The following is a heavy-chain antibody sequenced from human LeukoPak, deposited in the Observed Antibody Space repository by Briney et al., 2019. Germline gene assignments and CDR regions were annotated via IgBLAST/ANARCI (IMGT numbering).Heavy chain of an antibody. CDR2: IYYSGST. CDR3: ARFYYDILTGYSPLDY. V-gene: IGHV4-59*01. D-gene: IGHD3-9*01. Sequence: PSETLSLTCTVSGDSISSYYWRWIRQPPGNGLEWIGYIYYSGSTNFNPSLKSRVTISVDTSKNLFSLKLSSVTAADTAVYYCARFYYDILTGYSPLDYWGQGTLVTVSS. J-gene: IGHJ4*02. CDR1: GDSISSYY.